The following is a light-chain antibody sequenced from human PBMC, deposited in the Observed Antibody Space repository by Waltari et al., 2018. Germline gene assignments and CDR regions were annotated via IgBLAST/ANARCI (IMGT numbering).Light chain of an antibody. CDR2: ESN. CDR3: QSYNSNTEGV. J-gene: IGLJ3*02. CDR1: SGSIASNY. V-gene: IGLV6-57*01. Sequence: NFMLTQPHSVSESPGKTVTISCTRSSGSIASNYVQWYQQRPGSSPTTVIYESNQRPSGVPARFSGSIDSSSNSASLAISGLKTEDEADYYCQSYNSNTEGVFGGGTKLTVL.